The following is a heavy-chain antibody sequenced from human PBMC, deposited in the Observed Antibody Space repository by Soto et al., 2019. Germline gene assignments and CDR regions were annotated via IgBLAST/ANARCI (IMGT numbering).Heavy chain of an antibody. CDR3: ARDPVPGYKSFDY. CDR1: VSRFSSNSAT. CDR2: TYYRSKWYN. D-gene: IGHD6-19*01. V-gene: IGHV6-1*01. Sequence: SQTLSLSCAISVSRFSSNSATWNWIRQSPSRGLEWLGRTYYRSKWYNDYAVSVKSRITVNPDTSKYQFSLQLNSLTPEDTAVYYCARDPVPGYKSFDYWGQGTLVTVSS. J-gene: IGHJ4*02.